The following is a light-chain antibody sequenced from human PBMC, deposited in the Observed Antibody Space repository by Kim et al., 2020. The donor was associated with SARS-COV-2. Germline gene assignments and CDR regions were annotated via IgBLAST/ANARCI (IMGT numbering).Light chain of an antibody. CDR2: GKN. J-gene: IGLJ2*01. CDR1: SLRSYY. V-gene: IGLV3-19*01. CDR3: NSRDSNDNVV. Sequence: VALGQTVRITCQGDSLRSYYATWYQQKPGQAPIVVIFGKNNRPSGIPDRFSGSSSGNTASLTITGTQAGDEADYYCNSRDSNDNVVFGGGTQLTVL.